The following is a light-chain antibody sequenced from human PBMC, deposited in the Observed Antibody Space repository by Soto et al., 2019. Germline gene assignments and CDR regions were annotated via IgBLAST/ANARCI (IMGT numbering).Light chain of an antibody. J-gene: IGLJ2*01. CDR3: QTWGTGFHVV. Sequence: QSVLTQSPSASASLGASVKLTCTLSSGHSSYAIAWHQQQPEKGPRYLMKLNSDGSHSKGDGIPDRFSGSSSGAERYLTISGLQSEDEADYYCQTWGTGFHVVFGGGTKLTVL. V-gene: IGLV4-69*01. CDR1: SGHSSYA. CDR2: LNSDGSH.